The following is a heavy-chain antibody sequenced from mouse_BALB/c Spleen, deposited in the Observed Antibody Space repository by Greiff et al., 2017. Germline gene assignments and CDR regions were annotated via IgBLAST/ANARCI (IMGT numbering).Heavy chain of an antibody. CDR2: IWSGGST. V-gene: IGHV2-2*02. CDR1: GFSLTSYG. CDR3: ARNIGGYYFYAMDY. D-gene: IGHD2-3*01. Sequence: VKLVESGPGLVQTSQSLSITCTVSGFSLTSYGVHWVRQSPGKGLEWLGVIWSGGSTDYNAAFISRLSISKDNSKSQVFFKMNSLQANDTAIYYCARNIGGYYFYAMDYWGQGTSVTVSS. J-gene: IGHJ4*01.